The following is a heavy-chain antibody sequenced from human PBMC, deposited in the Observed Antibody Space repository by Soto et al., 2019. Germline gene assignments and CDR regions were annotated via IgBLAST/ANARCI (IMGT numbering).Heavy chain of an antibody. Sequence: QVQLVQSGAEVKKPGSSVKVSCKASGGTFSSYSINWVRQAPGQGLEWMGEIIPIFGTSNYAQKFQGRVTLTAAESTSTAYMELSSLRSEDTAVYYCARDGGRHSGGIDYWGEGTVITVSS. D-gene: IGHD1-26*01. V-gene: IGHV1-69*01. CDR1: GGTFSSYS. J-gene: IGHJ4*02. CDR2: IIPIFGTS. CDR3: ARDGGRHSGGIDY.